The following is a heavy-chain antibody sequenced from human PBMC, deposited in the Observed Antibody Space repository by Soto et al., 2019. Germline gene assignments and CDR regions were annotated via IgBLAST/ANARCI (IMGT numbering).Heavy chain of an antibody. CDR2: IKSKTDGGTT. V-gene: IGHV3-15*07. CDR3: TSSGVAAAGTELDY. Sequence: GGSLRLSCAASGFTFSNAWMNWVRQAPGKGLEWVGRIKSKTDGGTTDYAAPVKGRFTISRDDSKNTLYLQMNSLKTEDTAVYYCTSSGVAAAGTELDYWGQGTLVTVSS. CDR1: GFTFSNAW. D-gene: IGHD6-13*01. J-gene: IGHJ4*02.